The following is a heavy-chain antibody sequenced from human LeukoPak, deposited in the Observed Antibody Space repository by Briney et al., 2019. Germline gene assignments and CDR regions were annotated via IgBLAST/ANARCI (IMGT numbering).Heavy chain of an antibody. V-gene: IGHV4-59*01. CDR3: ARDMLEYCSRTTCYFYGMDV. D-gene: IGHD2-2*01. CDR1: GGSISSYY. Sequence: PSETLSLTCTVSGGSISSYYWSWIRQPPGKGLERIGYISSSGSTNYNPSLKSRVTISVDTSNNQFSLKLSSVTAADTAVYYCARDMLEYCSRTTCYFYGMDVWGQGTTVTVSS. CDR2: ISSSGST. J-gene: IGHJ6*02.